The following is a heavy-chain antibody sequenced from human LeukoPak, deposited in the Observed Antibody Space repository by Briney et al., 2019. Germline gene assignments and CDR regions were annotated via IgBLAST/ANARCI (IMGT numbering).Heavy chain of an antibody. CDR3: ARPNYYDSSGLNWFDP. CDR1: GYTFTSYG. J-gene: IGHJ5*02. CDR2: ISAYNGNT. D-gene: IGHD3-22*01. Sequence: ASVKVSCTASGYTFTSYGISWVRPAPGQGLEWMGWISAYNGNTNYAQKLQGRVTMTTDTSTSTAYMELRSLRSDDTAVYYCARPNYYDSSGLNWFDPWGQGTLVTVSS. V-gene: IGHV1-18*01.